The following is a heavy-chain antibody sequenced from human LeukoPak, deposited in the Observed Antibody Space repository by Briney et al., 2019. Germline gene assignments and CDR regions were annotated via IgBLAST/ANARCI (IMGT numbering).Heavy chain of an antibody. CDR3: AKPPPDSSAWLFDY. Sequence: GGSLRLSCAASGFTFSTYAMSWVRQAPGKWLELVSTISGNCGSTYYEDSVQGRFTISRDNSKNKLYLQTNSMRAEYTAVYYCAKPPPDSSAWLFDYWGQGTLVTVSS. D-gene: IGHD6-25*01. V-gene: IGHV3-23*01. CDR1: GFTFSTYA. CDR2: ISGNCGST. J-gene: IGHJ4*02.